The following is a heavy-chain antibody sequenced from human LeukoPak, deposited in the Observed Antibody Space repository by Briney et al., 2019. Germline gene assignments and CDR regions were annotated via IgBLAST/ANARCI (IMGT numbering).Heavy chain of an antibody. CDR1: GFTFGDHA. CDR2: IRSKANRGTT. V-gene: IGHV3-49*04. CDR3: ARGPIQLWIHNAMDV. J-gene: IGHJ6*02. Sequence: PTGRSLRLSCTGSGFTFGDHAMSWVRQAPGKGLEWVCFIRSKANRGTTEYAASVKGRFTISRDDSASIAYLQMSSLRTEDTAVYYCARGPIQLWIHNAMDVWGQGTTVTVSS. D-gene: IGHD5-18*01.